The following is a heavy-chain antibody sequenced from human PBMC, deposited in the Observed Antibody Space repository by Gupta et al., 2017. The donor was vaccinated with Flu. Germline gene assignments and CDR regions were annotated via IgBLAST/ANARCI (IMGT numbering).Heavy chain of an antibody. D-gene: IGHD1-20*01. V-gene: IGHV3-30-3*01. CDR3: ARDNWKALDY. CDR1: GFTFRSYA. J-gene: IGHJ4*02. Sequence: QVQLVESGGGVVQPGRSLRLSCAASGFTFRSYAMHWVRQAPGKGLEWVAVISYDGSNKYYADSVKGRFTISRDNSKNTLYLQMNSLRAEDTAVYYCARDNWKALDYWGQGTLVTVSS. CDR2: ISYDGSNK.